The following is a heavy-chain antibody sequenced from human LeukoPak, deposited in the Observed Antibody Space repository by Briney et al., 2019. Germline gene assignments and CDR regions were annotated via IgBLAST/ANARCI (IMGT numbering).Heavy chain of an antibody. CDR2: ISSGGSTI. CDR1: GFTFSSYE. CDR3: ASDSSSWS. Sequence: GGSLRLSCAASGFTFSSYEMNWVRQAPGKGLEWVSYISSGGSTIYYADSVKGRFTISRDNAKNSLYLQMNSLRAEDTAVYYCASDSSSWSWGQGTLVTVSS. V-gene: IGHV3-48*03. J-gene: IGHJ4*02. D-gene: IGHD6-13*01.